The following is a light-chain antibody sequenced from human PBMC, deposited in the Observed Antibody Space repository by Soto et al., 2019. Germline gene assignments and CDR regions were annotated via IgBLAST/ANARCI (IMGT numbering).Light chain of an antibody. CDR2: GAS. Sequence: DIQLNQAPSSLSSSVGDRVTITCRASESIRYSLNWYQQRPGEAPKVLIYGASNLQSGVPPRLSGGRSGTYFALLVSSLQPEDFATYYCRLTVGSRTWTFGQGTRVEAK. CDR3: RLTVGSRTWT. V-gene: IGKV1-39*01. CDR1: ESIRYS. J-gene: IGKJ1*01.